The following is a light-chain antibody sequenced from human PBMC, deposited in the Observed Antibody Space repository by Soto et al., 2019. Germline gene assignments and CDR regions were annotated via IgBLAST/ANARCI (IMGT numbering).Light chain of an antibody. CDR2: VNS. CDR3: QSYDSSLSGVV. CDR1: SSNIGAGYN. J-gene: IGLJ2*01. V-gene: IGLV1-40*01. Sequence: QSVLTQPPSVSGAPGQRVTISCTGSSSNIGAGYNVHWYQQLPGTAPKLLIYVNSNRPSGVPDRFSGSKSGTSASLAITGLQAEDEADYYCQSYDSSLSGVVFGGGTKHTVL.